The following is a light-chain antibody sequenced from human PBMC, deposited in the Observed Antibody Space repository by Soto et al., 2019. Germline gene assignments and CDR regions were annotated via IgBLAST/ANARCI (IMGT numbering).Light chain of an antibody. Sequence: EIVLTQSPGTLSLSPGEIATLSCRASQTVGRDYLAWFQQKPGQPPRLLICDAFSRATCIQDRFSGSGSGTDFTLAISRLEPEDFALYYCQQYAASQITFGQGTRLEIK. J-gene: IGKJ5*01. CDR2: DAF. CDR3: QQYAASQIT. V-gene: IGKV3-20*01. CDR1: QTVGRDY.